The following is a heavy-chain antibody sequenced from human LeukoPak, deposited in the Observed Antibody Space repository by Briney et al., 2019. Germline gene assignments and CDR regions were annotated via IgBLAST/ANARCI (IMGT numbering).Heavy chain of an antibody. D-gene: IGHD1-26*01. CDR3: ARCGSYQGEYYFDY. CDR2: IIPIFGTA. V-gene: IGHV1-69*05. CDR1: GGTFSSYA. J-gene: IGHJ4*02. Sequence: VASVQVSCKASGGTFSSYAISGVRQAPGQGLEWMGGIIPIFGTANYAQKFQGRVTITTDESTSTAYMELSSLRSEDTAVYYCARCGSYQGEYYFDYWGQGTLVTVSS.